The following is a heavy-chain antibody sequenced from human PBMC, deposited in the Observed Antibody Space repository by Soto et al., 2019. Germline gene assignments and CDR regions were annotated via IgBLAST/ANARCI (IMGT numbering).Heavy chain of an antibody. Sequence: SETLSLTCTVSGDSISTYYWNWIRQPAGKGLEWIGQIQTSGTTNYNPSLKSRVSMSLDTSKNQFSLKLTSVTAADTAVYSCARTLRPSARSGYQLPFDSWGQGTLVTVSS. CDR2: IQTSGTT. D-gene: IGHD3-22*01. V-gene: IGHV4-4*07. CDR1: GDSISTYY. CDR3: ARTLRPSARSGYQLPFDS. J-gene: IGHJ4*02.